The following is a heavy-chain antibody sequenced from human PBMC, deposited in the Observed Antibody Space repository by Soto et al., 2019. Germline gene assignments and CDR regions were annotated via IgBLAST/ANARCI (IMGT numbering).Heavy chain of an antibody. CDR1: GYSFTSYW. V-gene: IGHV5-51*01. CDR3: ARRGIYSSSSNDYYYGMDV. Sequence: PGESLKLSCKGSGYSFTSYWIGWVRQMPGKGLEWMGIIYPGDSDTRYSPSFQGQVTISADKSISTAYLQWSSLKASDTAIYFCARRGIYSSSSNDYYYGMDVWGQGTTVTVSS. D-gene: IGHD6-6*01. CDR2: IYPGDSDT. J-gene: IGHJ6*02.